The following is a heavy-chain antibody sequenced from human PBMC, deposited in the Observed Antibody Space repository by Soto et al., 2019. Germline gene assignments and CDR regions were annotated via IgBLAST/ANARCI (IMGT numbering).Heavy chain of an antibody. J-gene: IGHJ4*02. CDR1: GFSFSTYW. CDR2: IKQDGSEI. Sequence: GGSLRLSCAASGFSFSTYWMSWVRQTPGKGLEWVANIKQDGSEIYYLASVKGRFTISRDNAKNSLYLQMNSLRVEDTAMYYCARDKIVGANFFDFWGQGALVTVSS. V-gene: IGHV3-7*03. CDR3: ARDKIVGANFFDF. D-gene: IGHD1-26*01.